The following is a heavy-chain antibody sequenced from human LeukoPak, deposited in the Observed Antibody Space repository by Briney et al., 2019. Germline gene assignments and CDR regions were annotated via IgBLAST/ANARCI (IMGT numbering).Heavy chain of an antibody. CDR2: INPNSGGT. J-gene: IGHJ4*02. Sequence: ASVKVSCKASGYTFTEYYIHWVGQAPGQRLESLGWINPNSGGTNYAQKFQGRVAMTRDTSISTAYMELSSLTSDDTAIYYCATGWVAVAASAIDYWGQGTLVTVSS. CDR3: ATGWVAVAASAIDY. D-gene: IGHD6-19*01. V-gene: IGHV1-2*02. CDR1: GYTFTEYY.